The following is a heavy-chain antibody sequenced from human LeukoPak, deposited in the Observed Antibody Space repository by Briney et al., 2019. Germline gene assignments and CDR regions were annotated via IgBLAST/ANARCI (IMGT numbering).Heavy chain of an antibody. D-gene: IGHD5-12*01. V-gene: IGHV1-8*03. CDR2: MNPNSGNT. Sequence: ASVTVSCKSSVYTFTNYDINGVRQATGQGLEWMGWMNPNSGNTGYAQKFQGRVTITRNTSISTAYMELSSLRSEDTAVYYCARVDIVARGYWFDPWGQGTLVTVSS. J-gene: IGHJ5*02. CDR3: ARVDIVARGYWFDP. CDR1: VYTFTNYD.